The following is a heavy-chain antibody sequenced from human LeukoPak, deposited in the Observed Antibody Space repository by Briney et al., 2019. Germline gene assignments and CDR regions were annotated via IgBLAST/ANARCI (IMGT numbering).Heavy chain of an antibody. CDR1: GGPITDYY. Sequence: SETLSLTCNVSGGPITDYYWSWIRQPPGKGLQWIGYIYFKGSTNYNPSFKSRLSISVDTNKNQFSLRLSSVTAADTAVYYCARDRFYDNTGFRRLDFWGQGVRATVSP. J-gene: IGHJ4*02. CDR3: ARDRFYDNTGFRRLDF. V-gene: IGHV4-59*01. CDR2: IYFKGST. D-gene: IGHD3-22*01.